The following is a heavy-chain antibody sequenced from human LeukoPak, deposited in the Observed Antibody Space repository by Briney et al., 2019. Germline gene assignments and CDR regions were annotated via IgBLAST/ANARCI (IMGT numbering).Heavy chain of an antibody. CDR3: ATRVPKWELSDHVYYFDY. V-gene: IGHV1-24*01. CDR2: FDPEDGET. J-gene: IGHJ4*02. Sequence: ASVKVSCKVSGYTLTELSMDWVRQAPGKGLEWMGGFDPEDGETIYAQKFQGRVTMTEDTSTDTAYMELSSLRSEDTAVYYCATRVPKWELSDHVYYFDYWGQGTLVTVSS. D-gene: IGHD1-26*01. CDR1: GYTLTELS.